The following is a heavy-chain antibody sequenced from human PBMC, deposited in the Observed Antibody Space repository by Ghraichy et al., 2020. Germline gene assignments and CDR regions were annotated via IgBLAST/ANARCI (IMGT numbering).Heavy chain of an antibody. J-gene: IGHJ3*02. Sequence: ASVKVSCKISGYTLTELFMHWVRQAPGKGLEWMGGFDPEDGETIYAQKFQGRVTMTEDTSTHTAYMELSSLKFEDTAVYYCSLAQPGGSYVDAFDIWGRGTMVTVSS. CDR1: GYTLTELF. V-gene: IGHV1-24*01. D-gene: IGHD3-22*01. CDR2: FDPEDGET. CDR3: SLAQPGGSYVDAFDI.